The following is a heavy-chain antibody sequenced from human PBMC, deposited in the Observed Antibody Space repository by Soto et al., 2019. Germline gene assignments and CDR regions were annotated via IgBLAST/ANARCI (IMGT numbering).Heavy chain of an antibody. Sequence: EVHLVESGGGLMQPGGSLRLSCAASGFTVSTYTMIWVRQAPVKGLEWVSVTYSGGSTQYADSVKGRFTGSRDNSKYKLHHKMRSLRDEDTAVYYCERKLSGSVQGCAYGIDVWGRGTTVTVSS. CDR1: GFTVSTYT. V-gene: IGHV3-53*02. J-gene: IGHJ6*02. CDR2: TYSGGST. CDR3: ERKLSGSVQGCAYGIDV. D-gene: IGHD1-7*01.